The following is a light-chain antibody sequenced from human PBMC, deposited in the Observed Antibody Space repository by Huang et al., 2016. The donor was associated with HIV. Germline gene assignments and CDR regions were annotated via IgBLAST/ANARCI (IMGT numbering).Light chain of an antibody. CDR3: LQDHNYPRT. CDR1: QGITDD. J-gene: IGKJ1*01. CDR2: GAS. V-gene: IGKV1-6*01. Sequence: AIQMTQSPSSLSASVGDRVTLTCRASQGITDDLAWYQQKPGKAPKLLISGASTLRSGGPSRFSGSGSGTDFTLTISSLQPEDYATYYCLQDHNYPRTFGQGTKVEI.